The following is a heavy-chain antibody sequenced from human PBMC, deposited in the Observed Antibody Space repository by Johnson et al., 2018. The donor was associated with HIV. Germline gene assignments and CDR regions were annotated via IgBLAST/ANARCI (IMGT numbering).Heavy chain of an antibody. CDR3: VREGSEWLAGENTFDI. D-gene: IGHD6-19*01. V-gene: IGHV3-66*01. CDR2: ISSGGVT. Sequence: EQLVVSGGGLVQPGGSLRLSCAVSGFSVSYNYMSWVRQAPGKGLEWVSVISSGGVTYYIDSVKGRFTISRDSSKNTLYLQMNSLIAEDTAVYYCVREGSEWLAGENTFDIWGQGTMVTVSS. CDR1: GFSVSYNY. J-gene: IGHJ3*02.